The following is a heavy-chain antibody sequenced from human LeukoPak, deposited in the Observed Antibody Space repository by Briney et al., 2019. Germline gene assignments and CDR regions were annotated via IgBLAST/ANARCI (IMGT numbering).Heavy chain of an antibody. CDR3: AKDSAMTTVTLYYYYGMDV. CDR2: ISWNSGSI. J-gene: IGHJ6*02. Sequence: GRSLRLSCAASGFTFDDYAMHWVRQAPGKGLEWVSGISWNSGSIGYADSVKGRFTISRDNAKNSLYLQMNSLRAEDTALYYCAKDSAMTTVTLYYYYGMDVWGQGTTVTVSS. V-gene: IGHV3-9*01. CDR1: GFTFDDYA. D-gene: IGHD4-17*01.